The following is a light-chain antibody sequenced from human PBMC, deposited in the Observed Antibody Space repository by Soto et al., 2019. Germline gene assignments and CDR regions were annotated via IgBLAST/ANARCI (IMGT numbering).Light chain of an antibody. CDR1: SSDVGGYNY. CDR2: EVS. CDR3: NSYTSSSPVV. V-gene: IGLV2-14*01. Sequence: QSALTQPASVSGSPGQSSTISCTGTSSDVGGYNYVSWYQQHPGKAPKLMIYEVSNRPSGVSNRFSGSKSGNTASLTISGLQAEDEADYYCNSYTSSSPVVFGGGTKLTVL. J-gene: IGLJ2*01.